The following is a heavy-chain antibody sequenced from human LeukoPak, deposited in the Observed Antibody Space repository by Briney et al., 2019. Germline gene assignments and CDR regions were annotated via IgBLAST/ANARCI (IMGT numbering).Heavy chain of an antibody. CDR3: ARDMRGRYSYGYPQYFDY. Sequence: SETLSLTCTVCGGSISSYYWSWIRQPAGKGLEWIGRIYTSGSTNYNPSLKSRVTMSVDTSKNQFSLKLSSVTAADTAVYYCARDMRGRYSYGYPQYFDYWGQGTLVTVSS. J-gene: IGHJ4*02. V-gene: IGHV4-4*07. CDR1: GGSISSYY. CDR2: IYTSGST. D-gene: IGHD5-18*01.